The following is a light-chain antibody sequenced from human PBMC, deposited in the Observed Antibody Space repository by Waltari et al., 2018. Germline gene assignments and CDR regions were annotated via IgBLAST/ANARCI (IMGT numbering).Light chain of an antibody. V-gene: IGLV2-11*01. CDR2: DVS. Sequence: QSALTQPRSVSGSPGQSVPISCTGTSTDAGGYNYVPWYQQPPGKAPKLMIYDVSKRPSGVPDRFSGSKSGNTASLTISGLQAEDEADYYCCSYAGSYTLGVFGGGTKLTVL. CDR3: CSYAGSYTLGV. CDR1: STDAGGYNY. J-gene: IGLJ3*02.